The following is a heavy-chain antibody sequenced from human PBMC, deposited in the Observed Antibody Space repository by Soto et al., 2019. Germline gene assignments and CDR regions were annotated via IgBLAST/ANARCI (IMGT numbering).Heavy chain of an antibody. CDR2: VYYTGTT. CDR1: GGSISSGDYY. D-gene: IGHD3-16*01. V-gene: IGHV4-31*03. J-gene: IGHJ4*02. CDR3: ARMFAVVGGPFDY. Sequence: SETLSLTCSVSGGSISSGDYYWSWIRQHPGKGLEWIGFVYYTGTTYYKPSLRSRVSISLETSKNQFSLNLRYVTAADTAVYYCARMFAVVGGPFDYWGQGTLVTVSS.